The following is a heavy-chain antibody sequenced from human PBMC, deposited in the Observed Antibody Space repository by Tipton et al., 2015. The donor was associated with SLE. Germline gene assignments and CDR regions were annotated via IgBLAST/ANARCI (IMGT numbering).Heavy chain of an antibody. CDR3: ARRDAQVGATAFDI. J-gene: IGHJ3*02. Sequence: QSGAEVKKPGESLKISCQGSGYSFTGNWIGWVRQMPGKGLEWMGIIDPTDSDTRFGPSFQGQVTISADKSISTAYLQWSSLKASDTAMYYCARRDAQVGATAFDIWGQGTMVTVSS. CDR1: GYSFTGNW. V-gene: IGHV5-51*03. CDR2: IDPTDSDT. D-gene: IGHD1-26*01.